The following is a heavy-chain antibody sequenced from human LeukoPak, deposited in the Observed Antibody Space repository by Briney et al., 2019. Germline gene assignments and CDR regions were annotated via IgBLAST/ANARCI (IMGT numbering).Heavy chain of an antibody. CDR2: ISYDGSNK. Sequence: GRSLRLSCAASGFTFSSYAMHWDRQAPGKGLEWVAVISYDGSNKYYADSVKGRFTISRDNSKNTLYLQMNSLRAEDTAVYYCASIAAAGTTRDYWGQGTLVTVSS. D-gene: IGHD6-13*01. CDR1: GFTFSSYA. V-gene: IGHV3-30-3*01. CDR3: ASIAAAGTTRDY. J-gene: IGHJ4*02.